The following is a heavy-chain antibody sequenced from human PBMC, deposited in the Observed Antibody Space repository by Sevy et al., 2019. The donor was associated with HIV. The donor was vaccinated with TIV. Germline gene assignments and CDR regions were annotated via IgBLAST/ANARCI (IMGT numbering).Heavy chain of an antibody. CDR1: GYTFTGDY. J-gene: IGHJ6*02. Sequence: ASVKVSCKASGYTFTGDYLHWVRQAPGQGLEWMGRVYPNSGGTNYARKFQGRITMTRDTSISTAYMELNRLKFDDTAVYYCARDGGGGTTNSGMDVWGQGTTVTVSS. V-gene: IGHV1-2*06. CDR3: ARDGGGGTTNSGMDV. D-gene: IGHD1-7*01. CDR2: VYPNSGGT.